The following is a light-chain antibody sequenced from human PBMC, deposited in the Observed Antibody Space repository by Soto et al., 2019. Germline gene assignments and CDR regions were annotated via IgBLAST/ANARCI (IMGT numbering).Light chain of an antibody. CDR1: QSVSSNY. V-gene: IGKV3-20*01. J-gene: IGKJ1*01. CDR3: QHYGRSPPSWT. Sequence: EIVLTQSPGTLSLSPGERATLSCRASQSVSSNYLAWYQQKPGQPPRLLISNASSRATGIPDRFSGSGSGTDFTVTIGGLQPEDFAVYYCQHYGRSPPSWTFGQGTKVEIK. CDR2: NAS.